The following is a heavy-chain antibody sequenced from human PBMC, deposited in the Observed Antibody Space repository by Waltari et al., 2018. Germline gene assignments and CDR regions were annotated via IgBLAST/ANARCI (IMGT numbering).Heavy chain of an antibody. CDR3: ARSRYCSGGSCYGY. J-gene: IGHJ4*02. CDR1: GYTFTSYD. CDR2: MNPNSGNT. V-gene: IGHV1-8*02. Sequence: QVQLVQSGAEVKKPGASVKVSCKASGYTFTSYDINWVRQATGQGLEWMGWMNPNSGNTGYAKKFQGRVTMTRNTSISTAYMELSSLRSEDTAVYYCARSRYCSGGSCYGYWGQGTLVTVSS. D-gene: IGHD2-15*01.